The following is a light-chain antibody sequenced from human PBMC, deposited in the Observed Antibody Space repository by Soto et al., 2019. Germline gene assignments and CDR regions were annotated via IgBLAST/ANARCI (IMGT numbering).Light chain of an antibody. V-gene: IGLV3-21*04. J-gene: IGLJ3*02. CDR1: NIGSES. CDR3: QVWDGSRDHQV. CDR2: YDS. Sequence: SYELTQLPSVSVAPGKTARITCGGNNIGSESVHWYQQKPGQAPVLAIYYDSDRPSGIPERFSGSNSGNTATLTISRVEAGDEADYYCQVWDGSRDHQVFGEGTKLTVL.